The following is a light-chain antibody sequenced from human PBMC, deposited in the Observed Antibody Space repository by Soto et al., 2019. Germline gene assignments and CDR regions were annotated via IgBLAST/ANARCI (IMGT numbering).Light chain of an antibody. CDR1: SSDVGGYKY. CDR3: SSYTSSRTYVV. Sequence: QSVLTQPASVSGSPGQSITISCTGTSSDVGGYKYVSWYQQHPGKAPKLMIYEVSNRPSGVSNRFSGSKSGNTASLTISGLQAEDEAEYYCSSYTSSRTYVVFGGGTKLTVL. V-gene: IGLV2-14*01. CDR2: EVS. J-gene: IGLJ2*01.